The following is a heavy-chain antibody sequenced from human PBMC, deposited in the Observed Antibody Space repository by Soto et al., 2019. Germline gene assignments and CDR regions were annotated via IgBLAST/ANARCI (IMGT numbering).Heavy chain of an antibody. CDR1: GYTFRSYD. CDR3: ARGQGSP. Sequence: QVQLVQSGGEVKKAGASVKVSCKASGYTFRSYDIIWVRQAPGQGLEWVGWISAYSGNAKYSQNLQGRVTLATDTSTSTAFIELSSLRSDDTAVYYCARGQGSPWGQGTLVTVSS. V-gene: IGHV1-18*04. CDR2: ISAYSGNA. J-gene: IGHJ5*02.